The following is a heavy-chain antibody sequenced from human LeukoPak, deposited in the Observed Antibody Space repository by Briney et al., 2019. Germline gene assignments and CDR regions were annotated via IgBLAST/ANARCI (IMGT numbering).Heavy chain of an antibody. CDR3: VRDDDRPDNGLDY. J-gene: IGHJ4*02. D-gene: IGHD3-22*01. V-gene: IGHV3-21*01. CDR1: GFTFSTYA. Sequence: PGGSLRLSCAASGFTFSTYAISWVRQAPGKGLEWVSCISSTSNYIFYTDSVKGRFTISRDNSKNTLYLQMNSLRAEDTAVYYCVRDDDRPDNGLDYWGQGTLVSVSS. CDR2: ISSTSNYI.